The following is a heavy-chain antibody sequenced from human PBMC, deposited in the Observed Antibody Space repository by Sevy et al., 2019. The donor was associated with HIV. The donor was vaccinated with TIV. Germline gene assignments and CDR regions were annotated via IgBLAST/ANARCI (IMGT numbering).Heavy chain of an antibody. Sequence: GGSLRLSCAASGFAFSTYWMSWVRQAPGKGLEWVANIKPDGSEIHYLDSVQGRFFISRNNAENTVTLEMTSLRVEDTAFYFCARGGSGYDYWGQGSLVTVSS. CDR1: GFAFSTYW. D-gene: IGHD5-12*01. CDR2: IKPDGSEI. J-gene: IGHJ4*02. CDR3: ARGGSGYDY. V-gene: IGHV3-7*01.